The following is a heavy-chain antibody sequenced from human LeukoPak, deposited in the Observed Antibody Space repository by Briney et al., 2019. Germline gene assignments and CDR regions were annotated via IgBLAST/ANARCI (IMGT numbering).Heavy chain of an antibody. Sequence: SETLSLTCAVYGGSFSGYYWSWIRQPPGKGLEWIGEINHSGSTNYNPSLKSRVTISVDTSKNQFSLKLSSVTAADTAVYYCARVEYGQAGDYWGQGTLVTASS. CDR3: ARVEYGQAGDY. V-gene: IGHV4-34*01. CDR2: INHSGST. CDR1: GGSFSGYY. J-gene: IGHJ4*02. D-gene: IGHD3-3*01.